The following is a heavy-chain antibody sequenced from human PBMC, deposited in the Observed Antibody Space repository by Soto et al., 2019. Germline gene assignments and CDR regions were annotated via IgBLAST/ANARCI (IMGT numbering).Heavy chain of an antibody. D-gene: IGHD3-10*01. CDR1: AGTFDSYT. V-gene: IGHV1-69*02. J-gene: IGHJ4*02. CDR2: IIPMLRMA. CDR3: ATNYGSGSTHFDH. Sequence: QVQLVQSGAEVKKPGSSVKVSCSASAGTFDSYTISWVRQVPGQGLEWMGRIIPMLRMANFAQNYQGRVTMNEDESTSTAHMVLCSLRSEDTAVYFCATNYGSGSTHFDHWGQGTPVTV.